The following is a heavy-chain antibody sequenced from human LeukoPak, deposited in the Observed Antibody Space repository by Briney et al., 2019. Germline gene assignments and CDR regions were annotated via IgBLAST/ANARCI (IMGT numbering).Heavy chain of an antibody. CDR3: ARAYCGGDCYSGYYYYYMDV. CDR2: INWNGGST. J-gene: IGHJ6*03. Sequence: GGSLRLSCAASGFTFDDYGMSWVRQAPGKGLEWVSGINWNGGSTGYADSVKGRFTISRDNAKNSLYLQMNSLRAEDTAVYYCARAYCGGDCYSGYYYYYMDVWGKGTTVTVSS. V-gene: IGHV3-20*04. D-gene: IGHD2-21*02. CDR1: GFTFDDYG.